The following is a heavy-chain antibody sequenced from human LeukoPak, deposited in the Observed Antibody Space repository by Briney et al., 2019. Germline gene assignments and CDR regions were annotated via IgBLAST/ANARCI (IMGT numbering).Heavy chain of an antibody. CDR2: IYPGDSGS. CDR1: GYSFTRNW. V-gene: IGHV5-51*01. CDR3: ARRVVNNRNWYFDL. J-gene: IGHJ2*01. D-gene: IGHD4-23*01. Sequence: GESLQISCKGSGYSFTRNWIGWVRQMPGKGLEWMAIIYPGDSGSRYSPSFQGQVTISADKSINTAYLQWSSLKASDTAMYYCARRVVNNRNWYFDLWGRGTLVTVSS.